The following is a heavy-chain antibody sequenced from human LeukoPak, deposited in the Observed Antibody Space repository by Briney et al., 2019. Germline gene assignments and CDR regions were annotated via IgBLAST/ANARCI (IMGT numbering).Heavy chain of an antibody. V-gene: IGHV1-18*01. CDR1: GYTFTNYG. Sequence: AASVNVSCKASGYTFTNYGISWVRQAPGQGLEWMGWISAYNGNTNYAQKLQGRVTMTTDTPTSTAYMELRSLRSDDTAVYYCARDGRPSGFYGMDVWGQGTTVTVSS. D-gene: IGHD3-10*01. J-gene: IGHJ6*02. CDR3: ARDGRPSGFYGMDV. CDR2: ISAYNGNT.